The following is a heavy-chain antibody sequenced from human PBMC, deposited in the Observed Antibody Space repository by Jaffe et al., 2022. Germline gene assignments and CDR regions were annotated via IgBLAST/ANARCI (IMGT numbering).Heavy chain of an antibody. CDR1: GYTFTGYY. CDR2: INPNSGGT. CDR3: ARGVYYCSSTSCLFDY. Sequence: QVQLVQSGAEVKKPGASVKVSCKASGYTFTGYYMHWVRQAPGQGLEWMGWINPNSGGTNYAQKFQGRVTMTRDTSISTAYMELSRLRSDDTAVYYCARGVYYCSSTSCLFDYWGQGTLVTVSS. V-gene: IGHV1-2*02. J-gene: IGHJ4*02. D-gene: IGHD2-2*01.